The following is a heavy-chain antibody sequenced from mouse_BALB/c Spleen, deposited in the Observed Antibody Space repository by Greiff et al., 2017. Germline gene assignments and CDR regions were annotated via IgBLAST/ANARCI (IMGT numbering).Heavy chain of an antibody. CDR1: GYTFTSYT. V-gene: IGHV1-4*01. D-gene: IGHD2-10*02. CDR2: INPSSGYT. J-gene: IGHJ4*01. Sequence: QVQLKESGAELARPGASVKMSCKASGYTFTSYTMHWVKQRPGQGLEWIGYINPSSGYTNYNQKFKDKATLTADKSSSTAYMQLSSLTSEDSAVYYCARNWYGNYGYAMDYWGQGTSVTVSS. CDR3: ARNWYGNYGYAMDY.